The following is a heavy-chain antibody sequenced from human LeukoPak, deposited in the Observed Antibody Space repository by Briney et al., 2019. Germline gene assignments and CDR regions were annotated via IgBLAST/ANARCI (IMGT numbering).Heavy chain of an antibody. CDR2: IYPGDSDT. V-gene: IGHV5-51*01. CDR3: ARVRARTVTTAQFDP. D-gene: IGHD4-11*01. Sequence: GESLKISCKGSGYSFTSYWIGWVRQMPGKGLEWMGIIYPGDSDTRYSPSFQGQVTISADKSISTAYLQWSSLKASDTAMYYCARVRARTVTTAQFDPWGQGTLVTVSS. J-gene: IGHJ5*02. CDR1: GYSFTSYW.